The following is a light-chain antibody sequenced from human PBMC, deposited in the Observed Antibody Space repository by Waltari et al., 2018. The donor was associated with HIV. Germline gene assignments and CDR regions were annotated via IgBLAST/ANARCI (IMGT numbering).Light chain of an antibody. CDR2: NTK. V-gene: IGLV8-61*01. CDR3: MLYMGSDIWV. J-gene: IGLJ3*02. Sequence: QTVVTQEPSFSVSPGGTVTLTCGLSSGSVSPTYYPSWYQQTPGRTPRTLMYNTKIRSSGVPDRFSGSILGNKAALTITGAQADDECDYYCMLYMGSDIWVFGGGTKLTVL. CDR1: SGSVSPTYY.